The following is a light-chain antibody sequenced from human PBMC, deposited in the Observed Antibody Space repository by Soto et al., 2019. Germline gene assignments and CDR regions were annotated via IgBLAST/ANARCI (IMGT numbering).Light chain of an antibody. CDR3: QQYGNSPPLT. V-gene: IGKV3-20*01. CDR1: QSVSSSY. CDR2: GAS. J-gene: IGKJ4*01. Sequence: EIVLTQSPGTLSLSPGERATLSCRASQSVSSSYLVWYQQKPGQAPRLLIYGASTRATGIPDRFSGSGSGTDFTLTISRLEPEDFAVYYCQQYGNSPPLTFGGGIKVEIK.